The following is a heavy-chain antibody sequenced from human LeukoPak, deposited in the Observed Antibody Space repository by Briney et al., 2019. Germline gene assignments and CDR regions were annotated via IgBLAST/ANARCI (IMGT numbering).Heavy chain of an antibody. CDR1: GFTFSSYA. D-gene: IGHD3-3*01. CDR3: ARGERGTYYDFWRGPKAGYYYYYMDV. J-gene: IGHJ6*03. Sequence: GGSLRLSCAASGFTFSSYAMSWVRQAPGKGLEWVSAISGSGGSTYYADSVKGRFTISRDNSKNTLYLQMNSLRAEDTAVYYCARGERGTYYDFWRGPKAGYYYYYMDVWGKGTTVTVSS. V-gene: IGHV3-23*01. CDR2: ISGSGGST.